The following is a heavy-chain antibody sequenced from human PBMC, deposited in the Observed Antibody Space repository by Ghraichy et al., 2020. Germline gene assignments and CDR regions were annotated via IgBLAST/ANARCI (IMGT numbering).Heavy chain of an antibody. CDR2: INHSGST. Sequence: SETLSLTCAVYGGSFSGYYWSWIRQPPGKGLEWIGEINHSGSTNYNPSLKSRVTISVDTSKNQFSLKLSSVTAADTAVYYCARGRYSSGWTTLGIVRYYFDYWGQGTLVTVSS. D-gene: IGHD6-19*01. V-gene: IGHV4-34*01. J-gene: IGHJ4*02. CDR3: ARGRYSSGWTTLGIVRYYFDY. CDR1: GGSFSGYY.